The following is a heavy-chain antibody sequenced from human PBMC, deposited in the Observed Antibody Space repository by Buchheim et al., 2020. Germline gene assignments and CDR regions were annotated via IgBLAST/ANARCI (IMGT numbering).Heavy chain of an antibody. Sequence: QVQLVESGGGVVQPGGSLRLSCAASGFVFRTYGMHWVRQAPGKGLEWVAVISYNGTNKYYAGSVKGRFTISRDNSKNTLYLQMNSLRAEDTAVYYCAKTPRIKIFGVVDYWGRGTL. CDR2: ISYNGTNK. CDR3: AKTPRIKIFGVVDY. J-gene: IGHJ4*02. CDR1: GFVFRTYG. V-gene: IGHV3-30*18. D-gene: IGHD3-3*01.